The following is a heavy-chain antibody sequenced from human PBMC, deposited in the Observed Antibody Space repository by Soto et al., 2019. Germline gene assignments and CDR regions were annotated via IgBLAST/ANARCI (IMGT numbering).Heavy chain of an antibody. J-gene: IGHJ5*02. CDR1: GFTFSSSA. Sequence: EVQLLDSGGGLVQPGGSLRLSCAASGFTFSSSAMSWVRQAPGKGLEWVSAVSGSGGTTYYADSVRGRFTISRDNSKNTLYLQMHSLRAEDTAIYFCARCTVDTIVTSGWCHYLDPWGQGTLVTVSS. CDR2: VSGSGGTT. CDR3: ARCTVDTIVTSGWCHYLDP. D-gene: IGHD6-19*01. V-gene: IGHV3-23*01.